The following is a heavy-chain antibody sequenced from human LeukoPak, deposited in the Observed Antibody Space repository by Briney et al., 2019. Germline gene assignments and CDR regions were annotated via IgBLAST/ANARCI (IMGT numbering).Heavy chain of an antibody. J-gene: IGHJ4*02. CDR2: ISSSGGST. D-gene: IGHD3-22*01. CDR3: AKDPRRNYYDSSGYLVY. V-gene: IGHV3-23*01. CDR1: GFTFSSYA. Sequence: GGSLRLSCAASGFTFSSYAINWVRQAPGKGLEWVSAISSSGGSTYYADSVNGRFTISRVNSKSTLYLQMKSLRAEDTAVYYCAKDPRRNYYDSSGYLVYWGQGTLVTVSS.